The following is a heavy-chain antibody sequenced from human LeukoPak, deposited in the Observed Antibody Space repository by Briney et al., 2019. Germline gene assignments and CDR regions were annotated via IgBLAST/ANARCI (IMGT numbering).Heavy chain of an antibody. J-gene: IGHJ4*02. CDR2: IYYSGST. V-gene: IGHV4-30-4*01. D-gene: IGHD3-10*01. CDR3: ARDWTYGLGGY. CDR1: GGSISSGDYY. Sequence: SQTLSLTCTVSGGSISSGDYYWSWIRQPPGKGLGWIGYIYYSGSTYYNPSLKSRVTISVDTSKNQFSLKLSSVTAADTAVYYCARDWTYGLGGYWGQGTLVTVSS.